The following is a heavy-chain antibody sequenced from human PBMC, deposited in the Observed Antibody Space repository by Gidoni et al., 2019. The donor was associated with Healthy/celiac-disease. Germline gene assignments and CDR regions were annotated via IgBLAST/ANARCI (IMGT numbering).Heavy chain of an antibody. V-gene: IGHV3-23*01. J-gene: IGHJ4*02. Sequence: EVQLLESGGGLVQPGGSLRLSCAASGFTFSSYAMSWVRQAPGKGLEWVSAISGSGCSTYYADSVKGRFTISSDNAKNTLYLQMNSLRAEDTAVYYCAKSPRAVDTAMVTKDYWGQGTLVTVSS. CDR1: GFTFSSYA. CDR2: ISGSGCST. D-gene: IGHD5-18*01. CDR3: AKSPRAVDTAMVTKDY.